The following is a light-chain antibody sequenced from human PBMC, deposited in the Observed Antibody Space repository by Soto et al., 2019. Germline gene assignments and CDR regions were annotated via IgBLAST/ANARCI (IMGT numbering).Light chain of an antibody. J-gene: IGLJ3*02. CDR3: QVWDRSNNHVL. Sequence: SYELTQPPSVSVAPGQTAMITCGGNDIGSKTVHWYQQRPGQAPMLVVYDDRDRPSGIPERFSGSNSGSTATLTISRVEAGDEADYYCQVWDRSNNHVLFGGGTKPTVL. CDR1: DIGSKT. CDR2: DDR. V-gene: IGLV3-21*02.